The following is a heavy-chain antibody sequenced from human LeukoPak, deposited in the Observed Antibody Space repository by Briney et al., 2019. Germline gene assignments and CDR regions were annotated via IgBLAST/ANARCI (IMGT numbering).Heavy chain of an antibody. J-gene: IGHJ4*02. CDR2: IRSKAHRYAT. Sequence: GGSLRLSCTTSGFTFKGSALHWVRRASGQGLEWVGRIRSKAHRYATAYAASVKGRFTVSRDDSKNMAYLQMNSLKTEDTAIYYCTRRHYGDYVVDNWGQGTLVTVSS. CDR1: GFTFKGSA. V-gene: IGHV3-73*01. D-gene: IGHD4-17*01. CDR3: TRRHYGDYVVDN.